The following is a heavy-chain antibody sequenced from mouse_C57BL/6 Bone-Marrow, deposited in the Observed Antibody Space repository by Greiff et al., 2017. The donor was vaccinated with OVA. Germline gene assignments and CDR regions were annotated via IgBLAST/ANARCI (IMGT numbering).Heavy chain of an antibody. CDR1: GYTFTSYW. CDR2: IDPPDSET. J-gene: IGHJ2*01. D-gene: IGHD2-4*01. V-gene: IGHV1-52*01. Sequence: QVQLQQPGAELVRPGSSVKLSCKASGYTFTSYWMHWVKQRPIQGLEWIGNIDPPDSETHYNQKFKDKATLTVDKSSSTAYMQLSSLTSEDSAVYYCASGRDDYPRYWGQGTTLTVSS. CDR3: ASGRDDYPRY.